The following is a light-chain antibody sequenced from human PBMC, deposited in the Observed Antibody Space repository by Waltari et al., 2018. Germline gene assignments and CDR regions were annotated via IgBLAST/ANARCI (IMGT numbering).Light chain of an antibody. CDR2: GKY. CDR3: QSYDGSHVV. J-gene: IGLJ2*01. CDR1: SSNIGARDG. V-gene: IGLV1-40*01. Sequence: QSVLTQPPSVSGAPGQRVTISCTGSSSNIGARDGVHWYQQLPGTAPRLLIYGKYNRPSGVPYRFSGSKSGTSAPLAITGLQAEDEADYYCQSYDGSHVVFGGGTKLTVL.